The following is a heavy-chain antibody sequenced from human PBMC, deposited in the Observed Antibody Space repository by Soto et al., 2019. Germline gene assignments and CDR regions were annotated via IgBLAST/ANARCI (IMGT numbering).Heavy chain of an antibody. J-gene: IGHJ6*03. CDR3: ARGGNYYGSGSYYKGYYYYMDV. D-gene: IGHD3-10*01. CDR2: INHSGST. Sequence: SETLSLTCAAYGGSFRGYYWSWIRQPPGKGLEWIGEINHSGSTNYNPSLKSRVTISVDTSKNQFSLKLSSVTAADTAVYYCARGGNYYGSGSYYKGYYYYMDVWGKGTTVTVSS. CDR1: GGSFRGYY. V-gene: IGHV4-34*01.